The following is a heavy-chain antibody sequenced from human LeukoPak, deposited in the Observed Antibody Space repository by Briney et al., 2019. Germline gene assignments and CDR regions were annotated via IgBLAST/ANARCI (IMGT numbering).Heavy chain of an antibody. J-gene: IGHJ2*01. CDR3: ARVLTPYWYFDL. V-gene: IGHV3-53*01. CDR2: IYSGGST. CDR1: GFTFSSYA. Sequence: GGSLRLSCAASGFTFSSYAMSWVRQAPGKGLEWVSVIYSGGSTYYADSVKGRFTISRDNSKNTLYLQMNSLRAEDTAVYYCARVLTPYWYFDLWGRGTLVTVSS. D-gene: IGHD2-15*01.